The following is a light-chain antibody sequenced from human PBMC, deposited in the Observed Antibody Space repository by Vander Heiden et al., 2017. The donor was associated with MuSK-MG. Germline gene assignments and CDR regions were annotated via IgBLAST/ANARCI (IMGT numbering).Light chain of an antibody. CDR3: MQTLQTPLT. CDR1: QSLLHSNGYNY. V-gene: IGKV2-28*01. J-gene: IGKJ4*01. CDR2: LGS. Sequence: DIVMSKSPLSLPVSPGEPASISCRSSQSLLHSNGYNYLDWYLQKPGQSPPLLIYLGSNRASGVPDRFSGSGSGTDFTLKISRVEAEDVGVYYCMQTLQTPLTFGGGTKVEIK.